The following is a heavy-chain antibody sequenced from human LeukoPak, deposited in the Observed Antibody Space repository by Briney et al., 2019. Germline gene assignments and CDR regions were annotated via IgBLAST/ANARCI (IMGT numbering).Heavy chain of an antibody. CDR2: IYYSGST. CDR1: GGSISSSSYY. D-gene: IGHD6-19*01. Sequence: SETLSLTCTVSGGSISSSSYYWGWIRQPPGKGLEWIGSIYYSGSTYYNPSLKSRVTISVDTSKNQFSLKLSSVTAADTAVYYCARDSGRGSGWATMDVWGKGTTVTISS. CDR3: ARDSGRGSGWATMDV. J-gene: IGHJ6*03. V-gene: IGHV4-39*02.